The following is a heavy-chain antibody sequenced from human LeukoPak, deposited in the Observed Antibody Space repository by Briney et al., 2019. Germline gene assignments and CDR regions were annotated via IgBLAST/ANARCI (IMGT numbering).Heavy chain of an antibody. CDR2: MNPNSGNT. CDR3: ARGWSLWFGELSGC. V-gene: IGHV1-8*01. J-gene: IGHJ4*02. D-gene: IGHD3-10*01. CDR1: GYTFTSYD. Sequence: ASVKVSCKASGYTFTSYDINWVRQATGQWLEWMGWMNPNSGNTGYAQKFQGRVTMTRNTSISTAYMELSSLRSEDTAVYYCARGWSLWFGELSGCWGQGTLVTVSS.